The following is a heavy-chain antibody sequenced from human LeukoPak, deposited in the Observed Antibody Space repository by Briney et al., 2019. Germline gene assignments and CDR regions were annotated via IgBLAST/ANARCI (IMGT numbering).Heavy chain of an antibody. V-gene: IGHV4-34*01. Sequence: PSETLSLTCAVYGGSFSGYYWSWIRQPPGEGLEWIGTIYHRGSPYYNPYLKSRVNISVDTYKNQFSLKLSSVTAADTAVYYCARQRDGYNCDYWGQGTLVTVSS. CDR3: ARQRDGYNCDY. J-gene: IGHJ4*02. D-gene: IGHD5-24*01. CDR2: IYHRGSP. CDR1: GGSFSGYY.